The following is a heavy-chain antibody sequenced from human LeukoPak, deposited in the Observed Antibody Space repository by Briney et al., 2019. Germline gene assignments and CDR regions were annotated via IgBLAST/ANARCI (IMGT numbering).Heavy chain of an antibody. CDR3: ARAVYYYDSSHPDAFDI. CDR2: IKQDGSEK. CDR1: GFAFSSYW. D-gene: IGHD3-22*01. J-gene: IGHJ3*02. V-gene: IGHV3-7*04. Sequence: GGSLRLSCAASGFAFSSYWMSWVRQAPGKGLEWVANIKQDGSEKYYVDSVKGRFTISRDNAKNSLYLQMNSLRAEDTAVYYYARAVYYYDSSHPDAFDIWGQGTMVIVSS.